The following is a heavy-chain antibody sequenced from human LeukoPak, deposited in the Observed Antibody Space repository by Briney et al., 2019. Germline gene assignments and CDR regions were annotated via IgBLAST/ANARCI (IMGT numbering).Heavy chain of an antibody. D-gene: IGHD6-19*01. CDR3: ARAGSSGWYRNAFDI. Sequence: SSDTQSLTCSLSGGSINIGGYFWTWIRQHPGKGLEWIGYIHYRGTTYYNPSLKSRVTISIDTSENHFSLNVSSVTAADTAVYYCARAGSSGWYRNAFDIWGQGTLVTGSS. CDR2: IHYRGTT. J-gene: IGHJ3*02. V-gene: IGHV4-31*03. CDR1: GGSINIGGYF.